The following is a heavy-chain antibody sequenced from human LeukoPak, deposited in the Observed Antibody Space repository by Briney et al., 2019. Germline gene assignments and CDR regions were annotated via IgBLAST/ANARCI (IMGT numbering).Heavy chain of an antibody. V-gene: IGHV4-61*01. Sequence: PSETLSLTCTVSGGSISTSSYYWSWIRQPPGKGLEWIGYIYYSGSTNYNPSLKSRVTISVDTSKNQFSLKLSSVTAADTAVYYCARCMGSYSDAFDIWGQGTMVTVSS. CDR1: GGSISTSSYY. J-gene: IGHJ3*02. CDR3: ARCMGSYSDAFDI. D-gene: IGHD3-10*01. CDR2: IYYSGST.